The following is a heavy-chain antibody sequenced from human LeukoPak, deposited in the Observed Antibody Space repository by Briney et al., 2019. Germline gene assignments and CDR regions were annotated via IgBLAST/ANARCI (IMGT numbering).Heavy chain of an antibody. J-gene: IGHJ4*02. CDR1: GYTFTSYY. CDR3: ARGPRDYGDYVPIWAYGY. Sequence: GASVKVSCKASGYTFTSYYMHWVRQAPGQGLEWMGIINPSGGSTSYAQKFQGRVTMTRDTSTSTVYMELSSLRSEDTAVYYCARGPRDYGDYVPIWAYGYWGQGTLVTVSS. CDR2: INPSGGST. D-gene: IGHD4-17*01. V-gene: IGHV1-46*01.